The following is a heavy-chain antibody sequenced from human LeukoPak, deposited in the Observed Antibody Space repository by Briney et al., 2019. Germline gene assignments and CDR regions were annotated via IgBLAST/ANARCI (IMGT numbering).Heavy chain of an antibody. V-gene: IGHV1-8*01. CDR3: ARDGPYYYYMDV. D-gene: IGHD3/OR15-3a*01. CDR2: MNPNSGNT. J-gene: IGHJ6*03. Sequence: ASVKVSCTASGYTFTSYDINWVRQATGQGLEWMGWMNPNSGNTGYAQKFQGRVTMTRNTSISTAYMELSSLRSEDTAVYYCARDGPYYYYMDVWGKGTTVTVSS. CDR1: GYTFTSYD.